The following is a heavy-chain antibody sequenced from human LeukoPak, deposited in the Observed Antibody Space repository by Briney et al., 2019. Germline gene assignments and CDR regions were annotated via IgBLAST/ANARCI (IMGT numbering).Heavy chain of an antibody. Sequence: GASVKVSCKASGYTFTGYYMHWLRQAPRQGLDTMARINPNSGGTDYAQKFQGRVTMTRDTSISTAYMELSRLRSDDTAVYFCARTDYYDTRGHFDSWGQGTLVTVSS. CDR2: INPNSGGT. V-gene: IGHV1-2*02. CDR1: GYTFTGYY. J-gene: IGHJ4*02. CDR3: ARTDYYDTRGHFDS. D-gene: IGHD3-22*01.